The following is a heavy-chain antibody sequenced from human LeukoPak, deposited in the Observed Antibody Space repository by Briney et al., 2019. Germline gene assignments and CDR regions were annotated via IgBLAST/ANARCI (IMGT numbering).Heavy chain of an antibody. V-gene: IGHV3-43*01. Sequence: GGSLRLSCRVSIYPLEHYNMLCVPQSRGKAVEWVSLFSWYCDSTYYADSVKPRYTISRHSHKISLSLHMNSQRPEHTSLFYCAKDGKNYFDSSGHRNP. CDR1: IYPLEHYN. J-gene: IGHJ4*01. CDR3: AKDGKNYFDS. CDR2: FSWYCDST.